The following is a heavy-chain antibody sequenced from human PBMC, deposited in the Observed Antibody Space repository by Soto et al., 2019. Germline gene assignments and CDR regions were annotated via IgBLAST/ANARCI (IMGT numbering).Heavy chain of an antibody. J-gene: IGHJ5*02. Sequence: PGGSLRLSCAASGFTFSSYSMNWVRQAPGKGLEWVSYIISSSSTIYYADSVKGRFTISRDNAKNSRYLQMNSLRDQYTAVYYCARATVTIFGVANWFDPWGQGALVTVSS. CDR3: ARATVTIFGVANWFDP. CDR1: GFTFSSYS. D-gene: IGHD3-3*01. CDR2: IISSSSTI. V-gene: IGHV3-48*02.